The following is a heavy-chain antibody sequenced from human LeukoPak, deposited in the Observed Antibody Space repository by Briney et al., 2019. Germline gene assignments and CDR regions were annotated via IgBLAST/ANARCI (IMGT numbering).Heavy chain of an antibody. Sequence: GASVKVSCKVSGYTLTELSMHWVRQAPGKGLEWMGGFDPEDGETIYAQKFQGRVTMTEDTSTDTAYMELSSLRSEDTAVYYCATASYNWNDSGARWEYNWFDPWGQGTLVTVSS. D-gene: IGHD1-1*01. CDR2: FDPEDGET. V-gene: IGHV1-24*01. CDR1: GYTLTELS. CDR3: ATASYNWNDSGARWEYNWFDP. J-gene: IGHJ5*02.